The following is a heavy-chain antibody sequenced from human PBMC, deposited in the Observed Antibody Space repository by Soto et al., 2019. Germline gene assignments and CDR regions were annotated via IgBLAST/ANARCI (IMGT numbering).Heavy chain of an antibody. Sequence: EVQVVESGGGLVQPGGSLRLSCAASGFTFSSYSMNWVRQAPGKGLEWVSYISSSSSTIYYADSVKGRFTISRDNAKNSLYLQMNRLRDEDTAVYYCARGPRTYSSSWYPDYWGQGTLVTVSS. V-gene: IGHV3-48*02. D-gene: IGHD6-13*01. CDR3: ARGPRTYSSSWYPDY. J-gene: IGHJ4*02. CDR2: ISSSSSTI. CDR1: GFTFSSYS.